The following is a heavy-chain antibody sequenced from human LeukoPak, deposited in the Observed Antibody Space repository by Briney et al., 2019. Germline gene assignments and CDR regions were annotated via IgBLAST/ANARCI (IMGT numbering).Heavy chain of an antibody. CDR1: GFTFSSYE. Sequence: GGSLRLSCAASGFTFSSYEMNWVRQAPGKGLEWVLYISSSHSTIYYADSVKGRFTISRDNAKNSLYLQMNSLRAEDTAVYYCAREVPTGQAFDIWGQGTMVTVSS. D-gene: IGHD4-17*01. CDR3: AREVPTGQAFDI. CDR2: ISSSHSTI. V-gene: IGHV3-48*03. J-gene: IGHJ3*02.